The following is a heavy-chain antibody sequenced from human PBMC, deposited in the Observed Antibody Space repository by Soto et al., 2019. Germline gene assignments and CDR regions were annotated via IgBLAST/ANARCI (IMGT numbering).Heavy chain of an antibody. J-gene: IGHJ6*02. V-gene: IGHV3-23*01. CDR3: ARLSGYYHYGMDV. Sequence: GGSLRLSCAASGFTFSTYVMGWVRQAPGKGLEWVSVIGGSGGSTNYGDSVKGRLTISRDNSKNTLYLQMNSLRAEDTAVYYCARLSGYYHYGMDVWGQGTTVTVSS. CDR1: GFTFSTYV. D-gene: IGHD2-15*01. CDR2: IGGSGGST.